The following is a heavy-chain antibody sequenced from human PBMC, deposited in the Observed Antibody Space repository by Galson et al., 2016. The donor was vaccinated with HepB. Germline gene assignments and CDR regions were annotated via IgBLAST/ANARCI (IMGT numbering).Heavy chain of an antibody. Sequence: SVKVSCKASGYSFTAYYIHWVRQAPGQGLEWMGWVNTYTGVTHYAKRFQGRVTMTRDTSVTTAYMEVSRLRSDDTAVFYCARRGDVDTFDFWGQGTMVTVS. CDR3: ARRGDVDTFDF. CDR2: VNTYTGVT. D-gene: IGHD7-27*01. CDR1: GYSFTAYY. J-gene: IGHJ3*01. V-gene: IGHV1-2*02.